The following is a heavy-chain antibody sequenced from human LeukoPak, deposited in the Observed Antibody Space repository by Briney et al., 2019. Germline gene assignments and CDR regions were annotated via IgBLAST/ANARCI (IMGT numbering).Heavy chain of an antibody. Sequence: PGGSLRLSCEASGFIFSSYSINWVRQAPGKGLDWVSSISSGGTKIYYADSVKGRFTISRDDVKKSVYLQMNSLRVEDTAVYYCARDFLAAGDYWGQGTQVTVSS. J-gene: IGHJ4*02. CDR3: ARDFLAAGDY. CDR2: ISSGGTKI. CDR1: GFIFSSYS. D-gene: IGHD6-13*01. V-gene: IGHV3-21*01.